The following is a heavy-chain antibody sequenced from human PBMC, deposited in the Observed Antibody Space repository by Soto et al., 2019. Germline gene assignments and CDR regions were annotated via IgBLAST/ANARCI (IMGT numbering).Heavy chain of an antibody. D-gene: IGHD3-10*01. V-gene: IGHV4-61*01. CDR1: GGSVSSGSYY. CDR3: ARGSRITMVRGIEN. Sequence: QVQLQESGPGLVKPSETLSLTCTVSGGSVSSGSYYWSWIRQPPGKGLEWIGYIYYSGSTNYNPSLQSRVTIAVATSKNQFSLKLSSVTAADTAVYYWARGSRITMVRGIENWGQGTLVTVSS. CDR2: IYYSGST. J-gene: IGHJ4*02.